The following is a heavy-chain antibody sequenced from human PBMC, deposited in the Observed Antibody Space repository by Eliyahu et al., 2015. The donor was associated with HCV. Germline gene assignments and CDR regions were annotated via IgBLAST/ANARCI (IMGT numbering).Heavy chain of an antibody. D-gene: IGHD6-25*01. Sequence: QAQLVESGGGVVQPGRSLRLSCAASGFTFSTXAMHWVXQAPGKGLEGVAVIWYDGSNENYADSVKGRFTISRDNSKNMLYLQMNSLRVDDTAVYYCAREYLTALAGRSDAFEMWGXGTMVTASS. CDR3: AREYLTALAGRSDAFEM. CDR2: IWYDGSNE. V-gene: IGHV3-33*01. CDR1: GFTFSTXA. J-gene: IGHJ3*02.